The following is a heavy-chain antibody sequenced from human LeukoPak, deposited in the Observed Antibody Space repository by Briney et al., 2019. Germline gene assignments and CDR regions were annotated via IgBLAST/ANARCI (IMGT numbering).Heavy chain of an antibody. Sequence: GGSLRLSCAASGFTFNTYGMHWVRQAPGKGLEWVAVIWYDGSNKYYADSVKGRFTISRDNSKNTLYLQMNSLRAEDTAVYYCARDTRPGYCSSTSCYTSTLFDYWGQGTLVTVSS. J-gene: IGHJ4*02. CDR2: IWYDGSNK. CDR3: ARDTRPGYCSSTSCYTSTLFDY. D-gene: IGHD2-2*02. V-gene: IGHV3-33*08. CDR1: GFTFNTYG.